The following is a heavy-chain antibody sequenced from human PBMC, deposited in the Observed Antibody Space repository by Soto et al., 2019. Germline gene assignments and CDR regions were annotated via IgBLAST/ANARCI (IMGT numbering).Heavy chain of an antibody. J-gene: IGHJ5*02. V-gene: IGHV4-31*03. D-gene: IGHD3-10*01. CDR3: ARVLMVRGVIYWFDP. Sequence: SETLSLTCTVSGGSISSGGYYWSWIRQHPGKGLEWIGYIYYSGSTYYNPSLKSRVTISVDTSKNQFSLKLSSVTAADTAVYYCARVLMVRGVIYWFDPWGQGTLVTVSS. CDR2: IYYSGST. CDR1: GGSISSGGYY.